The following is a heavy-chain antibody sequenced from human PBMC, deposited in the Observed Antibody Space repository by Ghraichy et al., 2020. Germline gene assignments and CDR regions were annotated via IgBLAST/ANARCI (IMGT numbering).Heavy chain of an antibody. CDR2: IDYSGST. V-gene: IGHV4-61*03. J-gene: IGHJ4*02. Sequence: EFLGYIDYSGSTKYNPSLMGRVTIVLDTSKNNFSLKLRSVAAADRAVYSCARGGCWNYFDYWGPGTLVTVS. CDR3: ARGGCWNYFDY. D-gene: IGHD1-1*01.